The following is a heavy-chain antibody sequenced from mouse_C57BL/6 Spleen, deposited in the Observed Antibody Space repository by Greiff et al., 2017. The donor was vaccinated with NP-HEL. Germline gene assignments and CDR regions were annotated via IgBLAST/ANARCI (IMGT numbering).Heavy chain of an antibody. CDR3: AREEYGNYVGYFDY. CDR1: GYTFTDYN. D-gene: IGHD2-1*01. Sequence: VQLQQSGPELVKPGASVKMSCKASGYTFTDYNMHWVKQSHGKSLEWIGYINPNNGGTSYNQKFKGKATLTVNKSSSTAYMELRSLTSEDSAVYYCAREEYGNYVGYFDYWGQGTTLTVSS. CDR2: INPNNGGT. J-gene: IGHJ2*01. V-gene: IGHV1-22*01.